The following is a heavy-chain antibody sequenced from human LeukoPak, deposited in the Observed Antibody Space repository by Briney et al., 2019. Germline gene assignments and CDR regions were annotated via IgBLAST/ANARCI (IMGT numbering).Heavy chain of an antibody. CDR3: ARVFLGIDY. V-gene: IGHV3-21*01. CDR1: GFTFSSYS. D-gene: IGHD3-3*01. Sequence: PGGSLRLSCAASGFTFSSYSMNWVRQAPGKGLEWVSSISSSNSYIYYADSVQGRFTISRDNAKNSLYLQMNSLRAEDTAVYYCARVFLGIDYWGQGTLVTVSS. CDR2: ISSSNSYI. J-gene: IGHJ4*02.